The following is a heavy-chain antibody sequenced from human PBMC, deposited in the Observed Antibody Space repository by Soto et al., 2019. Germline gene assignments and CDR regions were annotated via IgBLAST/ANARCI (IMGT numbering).Heavy chain of an antibody. CDR2: IWYDGSNK. V-gene: IGHV3-33*01. J-gene: IGHJ4*02. Sequence: GGSLRLSCAASGFTFSSYGMHWVRQAPGKGLEWVAVIWYDGSNKYYADSVKGRFTISRDNSKNTLYLQMNSLRAEDTAVYYCARDLPRKGIAVAGGFDYWGQGTLVTVSS. CDR1: GFTFSSYG. D-gene: IGHD6-19*01. CDR3: ARDLPRKGIAVAGGFDY.